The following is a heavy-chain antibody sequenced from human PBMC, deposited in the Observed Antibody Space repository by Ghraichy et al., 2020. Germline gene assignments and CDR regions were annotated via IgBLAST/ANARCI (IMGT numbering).Heavy chain of an antibody. CDR1: AFTSTKSA. Sequence: SVKVSCKASAFTSTKSAVQWARQARGQRLEWIGWIDVGSDNTNYAQKFQGRLTITRDMAAGTVNMDLSSLRSEDTAVYYCAAASSNTWFDSWGLGTLVTVSS. CDR3: AAASSNTWFDS. CDR2: IDVGSDNT. V-gene: IGHV1-58*01. D-gene: IGHD3-3*02. J-gene: IGHJ5*01.